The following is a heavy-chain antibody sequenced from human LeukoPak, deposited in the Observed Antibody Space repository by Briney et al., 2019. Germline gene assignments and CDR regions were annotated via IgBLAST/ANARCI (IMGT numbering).Heavy chain of an antibody. V-gene: IGHV4-31*03. CDR3: ARALDDDSSGYYASYYFDY. CDR2: IYYSGLT. J-gene: IGHJ4*02. CDR1: GGSISSGGYY. D-gene: IGHD3-22*01. Sequence: PPQTLSLTCTVSGGSISSGGYYWSWIRQHPGKGLEWIGYIYYSGLTYYNPSLKSRVTISVDMSKNQFSLKLSSVSAADTAVYACARALDDDSSGYYASYYFDYWGQGTLVTVSS.